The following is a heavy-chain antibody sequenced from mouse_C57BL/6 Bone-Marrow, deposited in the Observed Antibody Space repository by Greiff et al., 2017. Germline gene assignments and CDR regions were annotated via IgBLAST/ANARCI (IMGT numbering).Heavy chain of an antibody. V-gene: IGHV1-63*01. D-gene: IGHD2-14*01. J-gene: IGHJ1*03. CDR1: GYTFTYYW. CDR2: IYPGGGYT. Sequence: QVQLKESGAELVRPGTSVKMSCKASGYTFTYYWIGWAKQRPGHGLEWIGDIYPGGGYTNYNEKFKGKATLTADKSSSTAYMQFSSLTSEDSAIDYGARRGTPRYFDVWGTGTTVTVSS. CDR3: ARRGTPRYFDV.